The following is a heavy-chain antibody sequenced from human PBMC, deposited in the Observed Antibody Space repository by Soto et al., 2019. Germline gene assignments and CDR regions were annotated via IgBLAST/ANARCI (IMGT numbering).Heavy chain of an antibody. V-gene: IGHV3-72*01. Sequence: EMQLVESGGRLVQPGGSLRLSCAASGFIFSDQYMDWVRQAPGKGLEWVGRIRKKVNSYTTEYAASVKGRFTVSRDDSKNSLDLHMNSLKTEDTAVYYCARDLGGAPYVDLWGRGTLVTVSS. CDR2: IRKKVNSYTT. CDR1: GFIFSDQY. CDR3: ARDLGGAPYVDL. J-gene: IGHJ2*01. D-gene: IGHD3-16*01.